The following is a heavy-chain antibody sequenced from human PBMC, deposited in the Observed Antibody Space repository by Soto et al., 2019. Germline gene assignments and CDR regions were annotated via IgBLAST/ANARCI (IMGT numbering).Heavy chain of an antibody. Sequence: ASVKVSCKASGGTFKSYAISWVRQAPGQGLEWLGGIMPIFGTADYAQKFQGHVTISADKSISTAYLQWSSLKASDTAMYYCARTSAAGKNYYGMDVWGQGTTVTVSS. CDR3: ARTSAAGKNYYGMDV. CDR2: IMPIFGTA. CDR1: GGTFKSYA. J-gene: IGHJ6*02. D-gene: IGHD6-13*01. V-gene: IGHV1-69*06.